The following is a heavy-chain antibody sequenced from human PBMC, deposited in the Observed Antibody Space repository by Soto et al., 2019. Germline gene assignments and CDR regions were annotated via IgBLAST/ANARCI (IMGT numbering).Heavy chain of an antibody. CDR1: GFTFSSYS. J-gene: IGHJ5*02. CDR2: ISSSSSYI. D-gene: IGHD6-13*01. CDR3: ARDQAAAGTFPAFDP. Sequence: GGSLRLSCAASGFTFSSYSMNWVRQAPGKGLEWVSSISSSSSYIYYADSVKGRFTISRDNAKNSLYLQMNSLRAEDTAVYYCARDQAAAGTFPAFDPWGQGTLVTVSS. V-gene: IGHV3-21*01.